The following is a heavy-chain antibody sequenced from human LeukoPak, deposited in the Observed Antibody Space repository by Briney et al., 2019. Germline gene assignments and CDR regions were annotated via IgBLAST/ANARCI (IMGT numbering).Heavy chain of an antibody. CDR3: ARSNRGVRVRDNYYDSSGYYSDY. V-gene: IGHV3-64*01. D-gene: IGHD3-22*01. J-gene: IGHJ4*02. Sequence: GGPLRLSCAASGFTFSSYAMHWVRQAPGKGLEYVSAISSNGGSTYYANSVKGRFTISRDNSKNTLYLQMGSLRAEDMAVYYCARSNRGVRVRDNYYDSSGYYSDYWGQGTLVTVSS. CDR2: ISSNGGST. CDR1: GFTFSSYA.